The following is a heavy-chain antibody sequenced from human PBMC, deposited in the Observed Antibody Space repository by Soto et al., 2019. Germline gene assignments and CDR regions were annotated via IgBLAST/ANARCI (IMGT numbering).Heavy chain of an antibody. V-gene: IGHV3-48*02. J-gene: IGHJ4*01. CDR3: ASGRYYDGLKYY. CDR1: GIPFGNSG. Sequence: GGCMRLSWVVSGIPFGNSGMGWARQAPGKGLEWISSISSSSSSILYADSVKGRFTISRDNAKNSLYLQMNSLRDVDTALYFCASGRYYDGLKYYWGQGTQVTVSS. CDR2: ISSSSSSI. D-gene: IGHD3-10*01.